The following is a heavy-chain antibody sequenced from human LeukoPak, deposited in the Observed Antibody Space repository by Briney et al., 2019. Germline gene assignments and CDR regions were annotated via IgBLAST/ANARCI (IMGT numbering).Heavy chain of an antibody. CDR2: ISSSSSYI. D-gene: IGHD3-9*01. J-gene: IGHJ4*02. Sequence: GGSLRLSCAASGFTFSSYSMNWVRQAPGKGLEWVSSISSSSSYIYYADSVKGRFTISRDNAKNSLYLQMNSLRAEDTAVYYCAREALYYDILSGYYGVDYFDYWGQGTLVTVSS. CDR1: GFTFSSYS. CDR3: AREALYYDILSGYYGVDYFDY. V-gene: IGHV3-21*01.